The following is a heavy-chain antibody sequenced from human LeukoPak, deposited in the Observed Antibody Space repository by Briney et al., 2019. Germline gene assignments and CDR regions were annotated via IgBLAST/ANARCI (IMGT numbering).Heavy chain of an antibody. D-gene: IGHD2-15*01. V-gene: IGHV3-11*01. CDR2: IRSSGNTI. CDR3: ARLVGRGFFDY. J-gene: IGHJ4*02. CDR1: RFTFSDYY. Sequence: SGGSLRLSCAASRFTFSDYYMSWIRQAPGKGLEWLSYIRSSGNTISYADSVKGRFTISRDNAKNSLYLQMNSLRAEDTAVYYCARLVGRGFFDYWGQGTLVTVSS.